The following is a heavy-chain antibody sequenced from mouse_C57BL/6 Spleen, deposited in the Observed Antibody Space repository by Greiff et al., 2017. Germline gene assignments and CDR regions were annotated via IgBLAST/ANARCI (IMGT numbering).Heavy chain of an antibody. V-gene: IGHV1-22*01. CDR3: VYYYDYDVGYFDV. Sequence: SGPELVKPGASVKMSCKASGYTFTDYNMHWVKQSHGKSLEWIGYINPNNGGTSYNQKFKGKATLTVNKSSSTAYMELRILTSEESAVYYCVYYYDYDVGYFDVWGKGPTVTVSS. J-gene: IGHJ1*03. D-gene: IGHD2-4*01. CDR2: INPNNGGT. CDR1: GYTFTDYN.